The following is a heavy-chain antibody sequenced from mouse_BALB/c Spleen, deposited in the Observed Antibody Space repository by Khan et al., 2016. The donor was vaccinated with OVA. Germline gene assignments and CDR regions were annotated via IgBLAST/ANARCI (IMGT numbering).Heavy chain of an antibody. D-gene: IGHD2-2*01. V-gene: IGHV3-5*02. CDR1: GISITTGNYR. CDR3: ARDRGGFDSYYFDY. Sequence: EVKLLESGPGLVKPSQTVSLTCTVTGISITTGNYRWSWIRQFPGNKLEWIGYIFYSGTITYNPSLTSRTTITRDTSKNQFFLEMNSLTAEDTSTYYCARDRGGFDSYYFDYWGQGTTLTVSS. J-gene: IGHJ2*01. CDR2: IFYSGTI.